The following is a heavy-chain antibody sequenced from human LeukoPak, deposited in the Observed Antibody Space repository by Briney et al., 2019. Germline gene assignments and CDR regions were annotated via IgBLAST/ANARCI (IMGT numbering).Heavy chain of an antibody. CDR3: ARRLMTTVTTAGRSGWYFDL. CDR1: GVSFSGYY. V-gene: IGHV4-34*01. D-gene: IGHD4-17*01. Sequence: SETLSLTCAAYGVSFSGYYWSWIRQPPGKGLEWIGEINHSGSTNYNPSLKSRVTISVDTSKNQFSLKLSSVTAADTAVYYCARRLMTTVTTAGRSGWYFDLWGRGTLVTVSS. J-gene: IGHJ2*01. CDR2: INHSGST.